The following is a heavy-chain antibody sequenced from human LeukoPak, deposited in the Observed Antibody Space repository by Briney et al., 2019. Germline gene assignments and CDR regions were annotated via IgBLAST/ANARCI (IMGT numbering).Heavy chain of an antibody. J-gene: IGHJ5*02. CDR1: GFTFSSYG. V-gene: IGHV3-30*02. Sequence: GRSLRLSCAASGFTFSSYGMHWVRQAPGKGLEWVAFIRNDKSDKYYADSVKGRFTISRDNSENTLYLQMTSLRVDDTAVYYCARDQSHHDSSGSLYDPWGQGSLVTVSS. D-gene: IGHD3-22*01. CDR2: IRNDKSDK. CDR3: ARDQSHHDSSGSLYDP.